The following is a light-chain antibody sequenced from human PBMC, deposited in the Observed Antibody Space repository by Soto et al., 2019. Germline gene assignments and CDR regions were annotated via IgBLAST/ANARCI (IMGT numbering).Light chain of an antibody. Sequence: EIVLTQSPGTLSLSPGERATLSCRASQSVSSSYLAWYQQKPGQAPRLLIYDASSRATGIPDRFSGSGSGTDFTLTISRLETEDSAVYYCQQYGTSVGGTFGGGTKVDIK. CDR3: QQYGTSVGGT. CDR2: DAS. CDR1: QSVSSSY. J-gene: IGKJ4*01. V-gene: IGKV3-20*01.